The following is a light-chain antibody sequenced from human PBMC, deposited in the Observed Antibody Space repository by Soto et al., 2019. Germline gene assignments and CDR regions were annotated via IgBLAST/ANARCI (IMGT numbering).Light chain of an antibody. CDR1: QGISSA. V-gene: IGKV1-13*02. CDR3: QQFNSYPIT. CDR2: DAS. Sequence: AIQLTQSPSSLSASVGDRVTITCRASQGISSALAWYQQKPGKAPKLLIYDASSLESGVLSRFSGSGSATDFTLPISSLQPEDFATYYCQQFNSYPITFGQGTRLEIK. J-gene: IGKJ5*01.